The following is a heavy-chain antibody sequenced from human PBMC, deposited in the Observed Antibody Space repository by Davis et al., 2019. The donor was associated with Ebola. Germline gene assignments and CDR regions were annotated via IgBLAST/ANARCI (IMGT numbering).Heavy chain of an antibody. CDR2: ISYDGSNK. CDR1: GFTFSSYA. V-gene: IGHV3-30-3*01. CDR3: ARDVSFGAVTIFYYYYYGMDV. Sequence: GESLKISCAASGFTFSSYAMHWVRQAPGKGLERVAVISYDGSNKYYADSVKGRFTISRDNSKNTLYLQMNSLRAEDTAVYYCARDVSFGAVTIFYYYYYGMDVWGQGTTVTVSS. D-gene: IGHD4-17*01. J-gene: IGHJ6*02.